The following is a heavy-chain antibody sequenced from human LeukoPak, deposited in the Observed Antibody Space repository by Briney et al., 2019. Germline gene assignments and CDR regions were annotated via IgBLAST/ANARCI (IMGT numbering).Heavy chain of an antibody. J-gene: IGHJ4*02. CDR2: INPNGGGT. D-gene: IGHD6-13*01. Sequence: ASAKVSCKASGYTFTGYYMHWVRQAPGQGLEWMGWINPNGGGTNYAQKFQGRVTMTRDTSISTAYMELSRLRSDDTAVYYCAKIAAAGTSFDYWGQGTLVTVSS. CDR1: GYTFTGYY. CDR3: AKIAAAGTSFDY. V-gene: IGHV1-2*02.